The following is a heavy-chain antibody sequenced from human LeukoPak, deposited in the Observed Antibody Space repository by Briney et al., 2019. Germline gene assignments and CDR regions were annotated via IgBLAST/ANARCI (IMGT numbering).Heavy chain of an antibody. D-gene: IGHD1-26*01. CDR3: AAKRGGSYYEGYFDY. CDR1: GGSISSYY. V-gene: IGHV4-59*01. CDR2: IHYSGIT. J-gene: IGHJ4*02. Sequence: SETLSLTCTVSGGSISSYYWSWIRQPPGKGLEWIGYIHYSGITNYNPSLGSRVTISVDTSKSQFSLKLTSVTAADTAVYYCAAKRGGSYYEGYFDYWGQGSLVTVSS.